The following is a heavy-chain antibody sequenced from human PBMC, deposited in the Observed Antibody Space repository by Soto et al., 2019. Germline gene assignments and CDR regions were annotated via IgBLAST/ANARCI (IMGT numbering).Heavy chain of an antibody. CDR1: GGSISSGGYY. D-gene: IGHD3-10*01. CDR2: IYYSGST. J-gene: IGHJ5*02. V-gene: IGHV4-31*03. CDR3: ARSGGLLWFGELLDVNWFDP. Sequence: QVQLQESGPGLVKPSQTLSLTCTVSGGSISSGGYYWSWIRQHPGKGLEWIGYIYYSGSTYYNPSLKGRVTRSVDPSKNRFSLKLGSVAAADTAVYYCARSGGLLWFGELLDVNWFDPWGQGTLVTVSS.